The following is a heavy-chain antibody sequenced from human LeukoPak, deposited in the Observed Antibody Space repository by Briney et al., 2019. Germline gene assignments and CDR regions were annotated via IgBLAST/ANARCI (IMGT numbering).Heavy chain of an antibody. J-gene: IGHJ4*02. CDR3: AREGQEELSLAYDY. V-gene: IGHV4-34*01. Sequence: PSETLSLTCAVYGGSFSGYYWSWIRQPPGKGLEWIGEINHSGSTNYNPSLKSRVTISVDTSKNQFSLKLSSVTAADTAVYYCAREGQEELSLAYDYWGQGTLVTVSS. CDR2: INHSGST. CDR1: GGSFSGYY. D-gene: IGHD5-12*01.